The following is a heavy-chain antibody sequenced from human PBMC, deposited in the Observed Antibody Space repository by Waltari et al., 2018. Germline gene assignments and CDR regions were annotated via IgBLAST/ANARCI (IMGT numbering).Heavy chain of an antibody. Sequence: EVQLVESGGGLVQPGGSLRLSCVASGFTFSSYSMNWVRQAPWKWLEWVSYISSSSSTVYYADPGKGRFTMSRGNAKNSLCMQMNSRSAEDTAVKYCARVPPTRYCTNGVCYDAFDIWGQGTMVTVSS. V-gene: IGHV3-48*04. CDR1: GFTFSSYS. D-gene: IGHD2-8*01. CDR2: ISSSSSTV. CDR3: ARVPPTRYCTNGVCYDAFDI. J-gene: IGHJ3*02.